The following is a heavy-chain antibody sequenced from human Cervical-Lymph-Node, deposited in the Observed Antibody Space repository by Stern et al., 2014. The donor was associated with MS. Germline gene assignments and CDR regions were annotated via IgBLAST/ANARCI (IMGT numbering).Heavy chain of an antibody. V-gene: IGHV1-46*01. CDR2: INPSGGST. CDR1: GYTFPSYY. CDR3: AREVAGHRLGMMDV. Sequence: VQLVESGAEVKKPGASVKVSCKASGYTFPSYYIYWVRQAPGQGLEWMGIINPSGGSTSYAQKFQGRVTMTRDTSTSTVYMELSSLRSEDTAVYYCAREVAGHRLGMMDVWGQGTTVTVSS. J-gene: IGHJ6*02. D-gene: IGHD6-19*01.